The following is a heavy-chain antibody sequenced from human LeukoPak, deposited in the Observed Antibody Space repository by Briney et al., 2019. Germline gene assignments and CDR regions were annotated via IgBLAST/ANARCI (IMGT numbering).Heavy chain of an antibody. CDR2: FYTSGSI. V-gene: IGHV4-61*02. D-gene: IGHD1-1*01. J-gene: IGHJ4*02. CDR3: TTDLFEGTSGYFDY. CDR1: GGSISSGSYY. Sequence: SETLSLTCTVSGGSISSGSYYWSWIRQPAGKGLEWIGRFYTSGSIDYNPSLKSRVTISVDRSKNQFSLKLSSVTAADTAVYYCTTDLFEGTSGYFDYWGQGTLVTVSS.